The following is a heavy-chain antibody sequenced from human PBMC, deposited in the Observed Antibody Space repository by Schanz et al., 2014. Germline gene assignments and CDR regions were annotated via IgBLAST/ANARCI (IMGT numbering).Heavy chain of an antibody. D-gene: IGHD4-17*01. J-gene: IGHJ4*02. CDR1: GFTFNTSW. V-gene: IGHV3-74*01. CDR3: AKDCPSDYGDHCFDF. Sequence: EVQLVTSGGDLVQPGGSLRLSCAASGFTFNTSWFHWVRQPPGKGLLWVSRVSRDGSETTYVDSVRGRFTISRDTAKNTVFLQMNNLRAEDTAVYYCAKDCPSDYGDHCFDFWGQGTLVTVS. CDR2: VSRDGSET.